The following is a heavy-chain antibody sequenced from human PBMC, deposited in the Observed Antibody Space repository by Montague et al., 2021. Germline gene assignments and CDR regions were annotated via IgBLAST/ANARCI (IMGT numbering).Heavy chain of an antibody. V-gene: IGHV6-1*01. D-gene: IGHD3-10*01. CDR1: GDSVSNNNAA. CDR2: TYYRSTWYT. Sequence: CAISGDSVSNNNAAWNWIRESPSRGLEWLGRTYYRSTWYTDYPVSVKGRIAIDPDTSKNQFSLQLNSVTPEDTAVYYCAREGVGDLLFSFDSWGQGTLVTVSS. CDR3: AREGVGDLLFSFDS. J-gene: IGHJ4*02.